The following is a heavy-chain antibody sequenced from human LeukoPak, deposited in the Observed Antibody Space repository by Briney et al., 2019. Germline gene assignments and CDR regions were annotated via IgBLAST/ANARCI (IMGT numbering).Heavy chain of an antibody. Sequence: GGSLRLSCAASGFTFSRYTMSWVRQAPGKGLEWVSAVSGSGGSTYYADSVKGLFTISRDNSKNTLYLQMNSLRAEDTAVYYCAKRMIRGVNHDAFDLWGQGTMVTVSS. D-gene: IGHD3-10*01. J-gene: IGHJ3*01. CDR3: AKRMIRGVNHDAFDL. CDR1: GFTFSRYT. V-gene: IGHV3-23*01. CDR2: VSGSGGST.